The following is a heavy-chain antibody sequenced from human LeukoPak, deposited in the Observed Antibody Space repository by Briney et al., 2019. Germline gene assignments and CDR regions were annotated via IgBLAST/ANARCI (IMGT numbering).Heavy chain of an antibody. CDR1: RGTFSSYA. CDR2: IIPIFGTA. J-gene: IGHJ4*02. V-gene: IGHV1-69*05. Sequence: SVKVSCKASRGTFSSYAISWVRQAPGQGLEWMGRIIPIFGTANYAQKFQGRVTITTDESTSTAYMELSSLRSEDTAVYYCARERGRLRFLEWFFDYWGEGTLVTVSS. CDR3: ARERGRLRFLEWFFDY. D-gene: IGHD3-3*01.